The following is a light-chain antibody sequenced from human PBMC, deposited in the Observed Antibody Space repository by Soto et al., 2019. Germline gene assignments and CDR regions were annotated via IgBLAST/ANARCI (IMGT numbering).Light chain of an antibody. CDR3: QQYDNLSWT. V-gene: IGKV3-20*01. CDR1: QSISGPF. J-gene: IGKJ1*01. CDR2: GAS. Sequence: GLTHSPGTLSLPPGERATHSCRAGQSISGPFLNCYQQNPGQAPRLLIYGASNRDTGTPDRFSGSGSGTDFTLTISRLEPEDFAVYFCQQYDNLSWTFGQGTKV.